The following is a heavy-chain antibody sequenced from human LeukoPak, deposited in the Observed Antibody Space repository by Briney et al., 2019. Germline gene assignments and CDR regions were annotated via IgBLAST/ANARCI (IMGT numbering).Heavy chain of an antibody. CDR3: AKDVAHYMDV. CDR2: IRYDGSSK. J-gene: IGHJ6*03. Sequence: GSLRLSCAASGFTFSSYGMHWVRQAPGKGLEWVAFIRYDGSSKYYADSVKGRFTISRDNSKNTLYLQMNSLRAEDTAVYYCAKDVAHYMDVWGKGTTVTVSS. CDR1: GFTFSSYG. V-gene: IGHV3-30*02.